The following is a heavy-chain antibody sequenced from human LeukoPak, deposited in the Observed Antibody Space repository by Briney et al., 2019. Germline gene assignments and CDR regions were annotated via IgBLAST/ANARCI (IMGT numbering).Heavy chain of an antibody. CDR2: IITIFGTA. Sequence: GPSVKVSCRASGGTFSSYAISWVRQAPGQGLEWMGGIITIFGTANYAQKFQGRVTITTDESTSTAYMELSSLRSEDTAVYYCARGTAMAGDYWGQGTLVTVSS. CDR1: GGTFSSYA. CDR3: ARGTAMAGDY. D-gene: IGHD5-18*01. V-gene: IGHV1-69*05. J-gene: IGHJ4*02.